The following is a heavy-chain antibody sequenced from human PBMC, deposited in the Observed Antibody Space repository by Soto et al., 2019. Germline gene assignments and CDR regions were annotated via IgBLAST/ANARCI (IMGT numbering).Heavy chain of an antibody. CDR1: GFTFSSSA. Sequence: PGGSLRLSCAGSGFTFSSSAMSWVRQAPGKGLEWVSLISGSGDRTYYADSVKGRFTISRDNAKNTLYLQMNSLRAEDTAVYYCARVAVGLYSSSWYCGFWFDPWGQGTLVTVSS. CDR2: ISGSGDRT. J-gene: IGHJ5*02. V-gene: IGHV3-23*01. D-gene: IGHD6-13*01. CDR3: ARVAVGLYSSSWYCGFWFDP.